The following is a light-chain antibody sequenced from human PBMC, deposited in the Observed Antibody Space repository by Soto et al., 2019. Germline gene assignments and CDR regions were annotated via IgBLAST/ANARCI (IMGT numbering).Light chain of an antibody. CDR2: DAS. J-gene: IGKJ4*01. CDR3: QQRIDWPLT. Sequence: EIVLTQSPATLSLSPGERATLSCRASQSVNKYLAWYQQTPGQAPRLLIYDASTRATGIPARFSGSRSGTDFTLTISSLEPEDFAVYYCQQRIDWPLTFGGGTKVDIK. V-gene: IGKV3-11*01. CDR1: QSVNKY.